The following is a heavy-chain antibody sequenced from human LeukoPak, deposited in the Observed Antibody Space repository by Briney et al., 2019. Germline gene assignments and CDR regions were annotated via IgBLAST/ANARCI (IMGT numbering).Heavy chain of an antibody. CDR1: GFTFSAYT. CDR2: ISYDGTDK. V-gene: IGHV3-30*03. CDR3: VKGSVNYTGGYFDY. D-gene: IGHD1-7*01. J-gene: IGHJ4*02. Sequence: GGSLRLSCAASGFTFSAYTMHWVHQTPRKGLEWVAVISYDGTDKYYAGSVRGRFTHSRDNAKDTLSLQVNSLRAEDTAVYFCVKGSVNYTGGYFDYWGQGTLVTVSS.